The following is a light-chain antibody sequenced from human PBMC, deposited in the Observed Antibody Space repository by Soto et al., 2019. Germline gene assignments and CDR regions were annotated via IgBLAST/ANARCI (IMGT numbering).Light chain of an antibody. CDR1: QSVSSNY. J-gene: IGKJ5*01. V-gene: IGKV3-11*01. CDR3: QQRSNWPPFT. CDR2: DAS. Sequence: EIVLTQSPGTLSFSPGKRATLSCRASQSVSSNYLAWYQQRPGQAPGLLIYDASNRATGIPARFSGSGSGTDFTLTIRSLEPEDFAVYYCQQRSNWPPFTFGQGTRREIK.